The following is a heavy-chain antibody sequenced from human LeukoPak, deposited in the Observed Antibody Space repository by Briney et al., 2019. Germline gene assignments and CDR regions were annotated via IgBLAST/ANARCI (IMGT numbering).Heavy chain of an antibody. J-gene: IGHJ3*02. CDR2: INPNSGGT. CDR3: ARVDPARATAFDI. Sequence: GASVKVSCKASGYTFTGYYMHWVRQAPGQGLEWMGWINPNSGGTNYAQKFQGRVAMTRDPSISTAYMELRWLTSDDTAVYYCARVDPARATAFDIWGQGTMVTVSS. CDR1: GYTFTGYY. V-gene: IGHV1-2*02. D-gene: IGHD5-18*01.